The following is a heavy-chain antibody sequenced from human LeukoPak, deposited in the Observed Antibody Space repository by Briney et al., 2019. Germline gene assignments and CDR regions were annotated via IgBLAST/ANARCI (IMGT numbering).Heavy chain of an antibody. Sequence: GGPLRLSCAASGFTFSSYSMNWVRQAPGKGLEWVSSISSSSSYIYYADSVKGRFTISRDNAKNSLYLQMNSLRAEDTAVYYCARDQVAVAGVLSYWGQGTLVTVSS. J-gene: IGHJ4*02. D-gene: IGHD6-19*01. V-gene: IGHV3-21*01. CDR3: ARDQVAVAGVLSY. CDR1: GFTFSSYS. CDR2: ISSSSSYI.